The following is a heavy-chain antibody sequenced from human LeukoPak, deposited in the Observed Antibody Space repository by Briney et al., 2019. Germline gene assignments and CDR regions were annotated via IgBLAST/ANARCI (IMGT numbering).Heavy chain of an antibody. V-gene: IGHV3-53*01. CDR1: GFTVSSNY. J-gene: IGHJ3*02. CDR3: ARDPRAYSSSFKDAFDI. Sequence: PGGSLRLSCAASGFTVSSNYMRWVRRAPGKGVEWGAVIYSGGSTYYADSVKGRFTLSRDNSKNTLYLQMNSLRAEDTAVYYCARDPRAYSSSFKDAFDIWGQGTLVTVSS. CDR2: IYSGGST. D-gene: IGHD2-2*01.